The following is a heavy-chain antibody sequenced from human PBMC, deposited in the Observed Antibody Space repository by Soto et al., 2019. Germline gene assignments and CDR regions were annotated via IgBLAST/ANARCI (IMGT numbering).Heavy chain of an antibody. CDR3: VTGSSGTRGEDF. CDR2: ISGGDGSP. V-gene: IGHV3-23*01. J-gene: IGHJ4*02. D-gene: IGHD3-16*01. CDR1: GFTFSSSA. Sequence: GGSLRLSCTASGFTFSSSAMTWVRQAPGKGLEWVSAISGGDGSPSYAGSVKGRFTISRDNSKNTLYLHMNSLRVDDTATYYCVTGSSGTRGEDFWGPGALVTVSS.